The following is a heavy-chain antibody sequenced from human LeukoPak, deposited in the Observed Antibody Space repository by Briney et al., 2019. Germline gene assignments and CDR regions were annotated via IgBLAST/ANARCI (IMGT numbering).Heavy chain of an antibody. CDR2: ISGSGGST. Sequence: PGGSLTLSCAASGFTFRSYAMSWVRQAPGKGLEWVSAISGSGGSTYYADSVKGGFTISRDNPKNTLYLQMDSLMAEDTAVYYCAKDYYYDSRGYYYSPGWFDPWGQGTLVTVSS. V-gene: IGHV3-23*01. J-gene: IGHJ5*02. CDR3: AKDYYYDSRGYYYSPGWFDP. CDR1: GFTFRSYA. D-gene: IGHD3-22*01.